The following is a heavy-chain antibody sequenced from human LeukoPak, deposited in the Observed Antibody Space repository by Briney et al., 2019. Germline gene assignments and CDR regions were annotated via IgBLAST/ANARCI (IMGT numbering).Heavy chain of an antibody. CDR3: ARLTHSYYSDTSGYYPYYYMDV. Sequence: SETLSLTCSVSGASISSSDYYWGWIRQPPGKGLEWIGRINYSGSTYYNPSLTSRVTISVDTSKNHFSLRLTSMTAADTAVYYCARLTHSYYSDTSGYYPYYYMDVWGKGTTVTVSS. CDR2: INYSGST. J-gene: IGHJ6*03. CDR1: GASISSSDYY. D-gene: IGHD3-22*01. V-gene: IGHV4-39*02.